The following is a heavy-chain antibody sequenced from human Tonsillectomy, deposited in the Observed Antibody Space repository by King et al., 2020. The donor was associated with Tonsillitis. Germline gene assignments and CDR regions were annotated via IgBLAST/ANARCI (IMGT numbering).Heavy chain of an antibody. CDR3: ARGSGYYDSSAWGDYFDY. D-gene: IGHD3-22*01. CDR2: IYQRGST. V-gene: IGHV4-30-2*01. Sequence: LQLQESGSGLVKPSQTLSLTCAVSGGSISSGGYSWSWIRQPPGKGLEWIGYIYQRGSTYYNPSLKSRVTISVDTSKNQFSLKLSSVTAADTAVYYCARGSGYYDSSAWGDYFDYWGQGTLVTVSS. J-gene: IGHJ4*02. CDR1: GGSISSGGYS.